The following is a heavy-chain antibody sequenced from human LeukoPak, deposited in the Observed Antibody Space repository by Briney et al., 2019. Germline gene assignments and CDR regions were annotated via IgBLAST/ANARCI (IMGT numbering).Heavy chain of an antibody. J-gene: IGHJ3*02. D-gene: IGHD3-22*01. CDR2: IYYTGST. CDR1: GGSISSKNYY. V-gene: IGHV4-39*02. CDR3: AREDSSVSDDAFDI. Sequence: PSETLSLTCTVSGGSISSKNYYWGWIRQPPGKGPEWIGSIYYTGSTFYYPSLKSRVTISLDTSKNQFSLRVSSVTAADTAVYYCAREDSSVSDDAFDIWGQGTMVTVSS.